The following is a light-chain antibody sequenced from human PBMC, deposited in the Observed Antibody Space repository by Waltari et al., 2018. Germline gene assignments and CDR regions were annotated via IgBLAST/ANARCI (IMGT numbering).Light chain of an antibody. Sequence: DIVLTQSPGTLSLSPGERATLPCRASQSVSSSYLAWYQQKPGQAPRPLIYGASSRATGIPDRFSGSGSGTDFTLTISRLEPEDFAVYYCQQYGSSPPFTFGPGTKVDIK. CDR1: QSVSSSY. V-gene: IGKV3-20*01. J-gene: IGKJ3*01. CDR2: GAS. CDR3: QQYGSSPPFT.